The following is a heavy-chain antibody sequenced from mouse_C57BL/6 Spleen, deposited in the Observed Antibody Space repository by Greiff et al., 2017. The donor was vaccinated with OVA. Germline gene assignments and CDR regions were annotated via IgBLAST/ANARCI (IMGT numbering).Heavy chain of an antibody. V-gene: IGHV7-3*01. J-gene: IGHJ2*01. CDR3: ARCRGGYFDY. Sequence: EVHLVESGGGLVQPGGSLSLSCAASGFTFTDYYMSWVRQPPGKALEWLGFIRNKANGYTTEYSASVKGRFTISRDNSQSILYLQMNALRAEDSATYYCARCRGGYFDYWGQGTTLTVSS. CDR1: GFTFTDYY. CDR2: IRNKANGYTT.